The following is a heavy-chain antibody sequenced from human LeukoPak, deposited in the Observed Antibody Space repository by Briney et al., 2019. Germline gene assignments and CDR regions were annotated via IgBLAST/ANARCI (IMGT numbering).Heavy chain of an antibody. CDR2: IYPGDSDT. V-gene: IGHV5-51*01. J-gene: IGHJ4*02. CDR3: ARRTSTYYYGSGSYYPFDY. D-gene: IGHD3-10*01. CDR1: GYSFTSYW. Sequence: GESLKISCKGSGYSFTSYWIGWVRQMPGKGLEWMGIIYPGDSDTRYSPSFQGQVTISADKSISTAYLQWSSLKASDTAMYYCARRTSTYYYGSGSYYPFDYWGQGTLVTVSS.